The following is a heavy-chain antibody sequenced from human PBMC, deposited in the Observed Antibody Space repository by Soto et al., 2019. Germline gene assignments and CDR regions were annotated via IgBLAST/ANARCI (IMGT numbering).Heavy chain of an antibody. CDR1: GYSFTSYC. Sequence: GESLKISCKGSGYSFTSYCISWVRQMPGKGLEWMGRIDPSDSYTNYSPSFQGHVTISADKSISTAYLQWSSLKASDTAMYYCARQGSGSYSPSYYYGMDVWGQGTTVTVSS. D-gene: IGHD1-26*01. CDR3: ARQGSGSYSPSYYYGMDV. CDR2: IDPSDSYT. J-gene: IGHJ6*02. V-gene: IGHV5-10-1*01.